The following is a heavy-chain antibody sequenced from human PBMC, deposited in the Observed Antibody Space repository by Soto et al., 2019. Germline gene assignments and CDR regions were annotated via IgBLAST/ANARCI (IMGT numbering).Heavy chain of an antibody. V-gene: IGHV3-48*01. J-gene: IGHJ4*02. CDR3: ARAPSGSYPEFDY. CDR2: ISSSSSTI. D-gene: IGHD1-26*01. Sequence: PGGSLRLSCAASGFTFSSYSMNWVCQAPGKGLEWVSYISSSSSTIYYADSVKGRFTISRDNSRNMLFLQMNSLRPDDTAVYYCARAPSGSYPEFDYWGQGTLVTGSS. CDR1: GFTFSSYS.